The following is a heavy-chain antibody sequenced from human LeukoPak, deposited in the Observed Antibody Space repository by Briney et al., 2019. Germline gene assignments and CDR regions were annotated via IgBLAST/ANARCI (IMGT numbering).Heavy chain of an antibody. D-gene: IGHD3-16*01. CDR3: ARYYDYVWGTPEAPFMDV. CDR1: GGSISSYY. CDR2: IYTSGST. V-gene: IGHV4-4*07. J-gene: IGHJ6*03. Sequence: SETLSLTCTVSGGSISSYYWSWIRQPAGKGLEWIGRIYTSGSTNYNPSLKSRVTISVDTSKNQFSLKLSSVTAADTAVYYCARYYDYVWGTPEAPFMDVWGKGTTVTISS.